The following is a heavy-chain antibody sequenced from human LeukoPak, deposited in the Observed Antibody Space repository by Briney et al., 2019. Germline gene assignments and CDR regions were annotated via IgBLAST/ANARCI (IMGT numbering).Heavy chain of an antibody. CDR2: INPNTGGT. CDR3: ARVLDSCGSDCYVFDY. V-gene: IGHV1-2*02. J-gene: IGHJ4*02. D-gene: IGHD2-21*02. CDR1: GYTFTGYF. Sequence: ASVKVPCKASGYTFTGYFIHWVRQAPGQGLEWMGWINPNTGGTNYAQMFQGRVTMTRDTSSSTVYMDLNRLRSDDTAVYYCARVLDSCGSDCYVFDYWGQGTLVTVSS.